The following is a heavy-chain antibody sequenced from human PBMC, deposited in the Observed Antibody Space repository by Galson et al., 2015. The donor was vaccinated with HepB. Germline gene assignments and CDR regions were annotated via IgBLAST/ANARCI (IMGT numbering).Heavy chain of an antibody. CDR3: ARGEVVVRGVKARVYYMDV. Sequence: ETLSLTCAVYGGSFSGYYWSWIRQPPGKGLEWIGEINHSGSTNYNPSLKSRVTISGDTSKNQLSLKLSSVTAADTAVYYCARGEVVVRGVKARVYYMDVWGKGTTVTVSS. J-gene: IGHJ6*03. CDR1: GGSFSGYY. D-gene: IGHD3-10*01. V-gene: IGHV4-34*01. CDR2: INHSGST.